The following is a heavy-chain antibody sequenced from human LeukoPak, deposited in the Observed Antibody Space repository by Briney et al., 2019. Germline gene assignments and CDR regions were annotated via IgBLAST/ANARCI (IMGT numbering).Heavy chain of an antibody. D-gene: IGHD7-27*01. Sequence: GGSLRLSCAASGFSVSSYAMSWVRQAPGKGLEWVSAISGSGGSTYYADSVKGRFTISRDNSKNTLYLQMNSLRAEDTAVYYCAKVGKLGGTDYWGQGTLVTVSS. CDR2: ISGSGGST. V-gene: IGHV3-23*01. CDR1: GFSVSSYA. J-gene: IGHJ4*02. CDR3: AKVGKLGGTDY.